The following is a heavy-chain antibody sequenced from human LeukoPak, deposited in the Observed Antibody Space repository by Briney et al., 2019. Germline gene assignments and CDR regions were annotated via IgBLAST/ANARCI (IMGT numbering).Heavy chain of an antibody. CDR1: GFTLDDYA. CDR3: AKERQGTNCSGVTCYPLDY. J-gene: IGHJ4*02. Sequence: GRSLRLSCAASGFTLDDYAMHWVQQAPGKGLEWVSGISWNSGSIGYADSVKGRFTISRDNAKNSLYLQMNSLRAEDTALYYGAKERQGTNCSGVTCYPLDYWAREPWPPSPQ. CDR2: ISWNSGSI. V-gene: IGHV3-9*01. D-gene: IGHD2-15*01.